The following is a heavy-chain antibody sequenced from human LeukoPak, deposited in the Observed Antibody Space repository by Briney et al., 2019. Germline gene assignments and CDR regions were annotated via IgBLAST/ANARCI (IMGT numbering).Heavy chain of an antibody. CDR3: ARERSGSEIFARSFDI. D-gene: IGHD3-3*01. J-gene: IGHJ3*02. CDR2: IYHSGST. Sequence: SGTLSLTFVVSGGSISSSNWWSWVRQPPGKGLEWIGEIYHSGSTNYNPSLKSRITISVDKSKNQFSLKLSSVTAADTAVYYCARERSGSEIFARSFDIWGQGTMVTVSS. V-gene: IGHV4-4*02. CDR1: GGSISSSNW.